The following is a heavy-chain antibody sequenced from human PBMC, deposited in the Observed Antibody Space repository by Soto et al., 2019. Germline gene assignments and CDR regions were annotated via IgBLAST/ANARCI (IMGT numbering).Heavy chain of an antibody. CDR2: ISAYNGNT. CDR3: ARTSEEAAVAVYGMDV. J-gene: IGHJ6*02. V-gene: IGHV1-18*04. D-gene: IGHD6-19*01. CDR1: GYTFTSYG. Sequence: ASVKVSCKASGYTFTSYGISWVRQAPGQGLEWMGWISAYNGNTNYAQKLQGRVTMTTDTSTSTAYMELRSLRSDDTAVYYCARTSEEAAVAVYGMDVWGQGTTVTVS.